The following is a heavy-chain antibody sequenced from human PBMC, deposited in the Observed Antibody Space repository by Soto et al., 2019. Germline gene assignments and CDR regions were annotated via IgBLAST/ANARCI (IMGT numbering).Heavy chain of an antibody. D-gene: IGHD5-12*01. Sequence: XGSLIPSYAASGFTFSDYGIRWVRQAPGKGLEWVAVIWYDGSNKYYADSVKGRFTISRDNSKNTLYLQMNSLRAEDTAVYYCARDNGIYSGYDEAFDYWGQGTLATVSS. CDR3: ARDNGIYSGYDEAFDY. V-gene: IGHV3-33*01. CDR1: GFTFSDYG. CDR2: IWYDGSNK. J-gene: IGHJ4*02.